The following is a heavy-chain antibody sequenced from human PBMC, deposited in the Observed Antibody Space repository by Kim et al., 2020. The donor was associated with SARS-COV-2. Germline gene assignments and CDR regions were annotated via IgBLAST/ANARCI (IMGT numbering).Heavy chain of an antibody. Sequence: GGSLRLSCAASGFTFSSYGMHWVRQAPGKGLEWVAVISYDGSNKYYADSVKGRFTISRDNSKNTLYLQMNSLRAEDTAVYYCATTRGWFGELLSSFDYWGQGTLVTVSS. CDR1: GFTFSSYG. V-gene: IGHV3-33*05. J-gene: IGHJ4*02. CDR2: ISYDGSNK. D-gene: IGHD3-10*01. CDR3: ATTRGWFGELLSSFDY.